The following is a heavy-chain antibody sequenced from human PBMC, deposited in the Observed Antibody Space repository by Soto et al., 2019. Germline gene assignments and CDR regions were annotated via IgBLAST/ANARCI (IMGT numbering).Heavy chain of an antibody. V-gene: IGHV3-30*18. Sequence: SLRLSCAASGFTFSSYGMHWVRQAPGKGLEWVTVISYDGSNKYYADSVKGRFTISRDNSKNTLYLQMNSLRAEDTAVYYCAKDSDYGDYVVDYWGQGTLVTVSS. CDR2: ISYDGSNK. J-gene: IGHJ4*02. CDR1: GFTFSSYG. D-gene: IGHD4-17*01. CDR3: AKDSDYGDYVVDY.